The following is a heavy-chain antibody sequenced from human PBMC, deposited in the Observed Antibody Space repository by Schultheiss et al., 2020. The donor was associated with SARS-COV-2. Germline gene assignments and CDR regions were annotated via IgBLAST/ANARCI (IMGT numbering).Heavy chain of an antibody. CDR1: GFTFSSYA. Sequence: GGSLRLSCAASGFTFSSYAMSWVRQAPGKGLEWVSAISGSGGSTYYADSVKGRFTISRDNSKNTLYLQMNSLRAEDTAVYYCALVRGDSSGYYFDYYGMDVWGQGTTVTVSS. CDR2: ISGSGGST. CDR3: ALVRGDSSGYYFDYYGMDV. V-gene: IGHV3-23*01. D-gene: IGHD3-22*01. J-gene: IGHJ6*02.